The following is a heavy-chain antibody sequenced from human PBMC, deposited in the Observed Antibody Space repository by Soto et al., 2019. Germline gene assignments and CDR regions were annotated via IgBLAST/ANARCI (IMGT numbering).Heavy chain of an antibody. CDR2: IGEGGVSR. V-gene: IGHV3-23*01. D-gene: IGHD3-10*01. CDR3: ARDSVTRVSSDIPGMDV. Sequence: HPGGSLRLSCVASGFDFSTYAMSWVRQAPGKGLEWVSVIGEGGVSRVYADAVKGRFTISRDNSKNTLYLQMTSLRVDDTAMYYCARDSVTRVSSDIPGMDVWGQGTTVTV. CDR1: GFDFSTYA. J-gene: IGHJ6*02.